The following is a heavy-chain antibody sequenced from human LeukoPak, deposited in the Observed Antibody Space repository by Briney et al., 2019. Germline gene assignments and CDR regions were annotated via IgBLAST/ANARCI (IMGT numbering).Heavy chain of an antibody. CDR3: ASAGRVGATTHQCDY. Sequence: GASVKVSCKASGGTFSSYAISWVRQAPGQGLEWMGRIIPIFGTANYAQKFQGRVTITTDESTSTAYMELSSLRSEDTAVYYCASAGRVGATTHQCDYWGQGTLLTVSS. J-gene: IGHJ4*02. V-gene: IGHV1-69*05. D-gene: IGHD1-26*01. CDR1: GGTFSSYA. CDR2: IIPIFGTA.